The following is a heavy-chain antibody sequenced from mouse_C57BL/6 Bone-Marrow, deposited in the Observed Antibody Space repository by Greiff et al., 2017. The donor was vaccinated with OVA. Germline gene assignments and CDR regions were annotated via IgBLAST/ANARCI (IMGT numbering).Heavy chain of an antibody. D-gene: IGHD2-3*01. J-gene: IGHJ2*01. CDR2: ISYDGSY. Sequence: EVQLVESGPGLVKPSQSLSLTCSVTGYSITSGYYWNLIRQFPGNQLEWLGYISYDGSYNYNPSLQNTISITRDTSKNQFFLKVKSVTTEDTATYYCARDDDGYDYWGQGTTLTVSS. V-gene: IGHV3-6*01. CDR1: GYSITSGYY. CDR3: ARDDDGYDY.